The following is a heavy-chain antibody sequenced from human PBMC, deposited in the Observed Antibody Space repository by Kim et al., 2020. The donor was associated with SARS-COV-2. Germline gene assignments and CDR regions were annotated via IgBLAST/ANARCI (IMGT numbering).Heavy chain of an antibody. CDR3: ARGLIQLWLKSYFDY. J-gene: IGHJ4*02. V-gene: IGHV4-34*01. Sequence: SETLSLTCAVYGGSFSGYYWSWIRQPPGKGLEWIGEINHSGSTNYNPSLKSRVTISVDTSKNQFSLKLSSVTAADTAVYYCARGLIQLWLKSYFDYWGQG. D-gene: IGHD5-18*01. CDR2: INHSGST. CDR1: GGSFSGYY.